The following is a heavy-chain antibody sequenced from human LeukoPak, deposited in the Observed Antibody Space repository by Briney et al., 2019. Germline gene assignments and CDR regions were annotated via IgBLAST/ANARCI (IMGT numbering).Heavy chain of an antibody. Sequence: SETLSLTCTVSGGSISSGGYYWSWIRQHPGKGLEWIGYVYYNGGTDYTPSLKSRVTISVDTSKNHFSLRLTSVTAADTAVYYCARYSSEPGIFDYWGQGTLVTVSS. J-gene: IGHJ4*02. V-gene: IGHV4-31*03. CDR2: VYYNGGT. D-gene: IGHD1-14*01. CDR3: ARYSSEPGIFDY. CDR1: GGSISSGGYY.